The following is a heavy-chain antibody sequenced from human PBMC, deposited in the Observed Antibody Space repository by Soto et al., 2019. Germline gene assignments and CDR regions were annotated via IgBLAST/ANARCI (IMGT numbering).Heavy chain of an antibody. D-gene: IGHD4-4*01. CDR1: GYTFTGYY. CDR2: INPNSGGT. J-gene: IGHJ4*02. CDR3: ARDLLDYSLDY. Sequence: ASVKVSCKASGYTFTGYYMHWVLQAPGQGLEWMGWINPNSGGTNYAQKFQGWVTMTRDTSISTAYMELSRLRSGDTAVYYCARDLLDYSLDYWGQGTLVTVSS. V-gene: IGHV1-2*04.